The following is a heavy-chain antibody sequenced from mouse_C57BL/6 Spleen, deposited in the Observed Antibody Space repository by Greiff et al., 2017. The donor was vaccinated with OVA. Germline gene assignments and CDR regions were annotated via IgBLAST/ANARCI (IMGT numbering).Heavy chain of an antibody. V-gene: IGHV1-80*01. CDR1: GYAFSSYW. J-gene: IGHJ3*01. Sequence: QVQLQQSGAELVKPGASVKISCKASGYAFSSYWLTWVKQRPGKGLEWIGQIYPGDGDTNYNGKFKGKATLTADKSSSTSYMPLSSLTAEDSAVYFCALWQIAYWGQGTLVTVSA. D-gene: IGHD1-1*02. CDR3: ALWQIAY. CDR2: IYPGDGDT.